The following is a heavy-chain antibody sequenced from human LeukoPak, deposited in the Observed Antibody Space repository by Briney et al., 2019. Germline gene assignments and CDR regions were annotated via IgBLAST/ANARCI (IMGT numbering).Heavy chain of an antibody. D-gene: IGHD5-24*01. CDR3: ARKDGDI. Sequence: SETLSLTCTVSGGSINSGGGYYWSWIRQPPGKGLEWIGYINYSGRTYYKSSLKSQVTISVDTSENQFSLKLSSVTAADTAVYYCARKDGDIWGQGTMVTASS. V-gene: IGHV4-31*01. CDR1: GGSINSGGGYY. CDR2: INYSGRT. J-gene: IGHJ3*02.